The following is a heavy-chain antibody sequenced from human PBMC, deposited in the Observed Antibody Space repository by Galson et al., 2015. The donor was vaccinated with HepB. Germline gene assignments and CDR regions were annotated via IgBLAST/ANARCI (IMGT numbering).Heavy chain of an antibody. CDR3: AKDPYLYSALAGTMAGFDY. J-gene: IGHJ4*02. CDR2: ISFDGNYI. Sequence: SLRLSCAASGFTFSNYAMYWLRQAPGKGLEWVAVISFDGNYIEYSDSVKGRFTISRDNLKNTLYLQMTSLRAEDTALYYCAKDPYLYSALAGTMAGFDYWGQGTLVTVSS. CDR1: GFTFSNYA. V-gene: IGHV3-30*04. D-gene: IGHD6-19*01.